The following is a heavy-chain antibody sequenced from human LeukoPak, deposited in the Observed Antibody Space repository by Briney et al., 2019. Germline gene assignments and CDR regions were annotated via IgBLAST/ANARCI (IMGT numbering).Heavy chain of an antibody. V-gene: IGHV4-39*07. CDR1: GGSISSSSYY. J-gene: IGHJ6*03. CDR3: ARLGSSGSYSGWGYYYYYYMDV. D-gene: IGHD1-26*01. CDR2: IYYSGST. Sequence: SETLSLTSTVSGGSISSSSYYWGWIRQPPGKGLEWIGNIYYSGSTNYNPSLKSRVTISVDTSKNQFSLKLSSVTAADTAVYYCARLGSSGSYSGWGYYYYYYMDVWGKGTTVTISS.